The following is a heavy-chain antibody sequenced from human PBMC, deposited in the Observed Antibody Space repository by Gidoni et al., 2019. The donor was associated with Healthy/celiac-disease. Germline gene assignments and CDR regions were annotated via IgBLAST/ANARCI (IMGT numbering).Heavy chain of an antibody. Sequence: ASGYTFTSYYMHWVRQAPGQGLEWMGIINPSGGSTSYAQKFQGRVTMTRDTSTSTVYMELSSLRSEDTAVYYCARERNCSGGSCYWFDPCGQGTLVTVSS. CDR1: GYTFTSYY. CDR2: INPSGGST. V-gene: IGHV1-46*01. CDR3: ARERNCSGGSCYWFDP. D-gene: IGHD2-15*01. J-gene: IGHJ5*02.